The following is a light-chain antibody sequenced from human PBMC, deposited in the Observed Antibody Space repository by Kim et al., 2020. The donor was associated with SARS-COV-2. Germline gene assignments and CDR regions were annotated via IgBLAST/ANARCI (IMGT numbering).Light chain of an antibody. CDR1: QDITND. CDR3: LQYTDCPWT. V-gene: IGKV1-17*01. J-gene: IGKJ1*01. Sequence: DIQMTQSPFSLSASVGDRVTITCRASQDITNDLGWYQQKPGESPKRLIYATSNLQSGVPSRFSGSGSGTEFTLTISSLQPEDFATYYCLQYTDCPWTFGQGTKVEIK. CDR2: ATS.